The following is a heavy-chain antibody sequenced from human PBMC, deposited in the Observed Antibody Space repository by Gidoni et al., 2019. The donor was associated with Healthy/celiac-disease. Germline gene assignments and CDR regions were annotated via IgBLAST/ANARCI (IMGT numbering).Heavy chain of an antibody. CDR2: IFSNDEK. J-gene: IGHJ4*02. CDR3: ARIPRAAAGTTGAVDY. CDR1: GFSLSTARMG. Sequence: QVTLKESGPVLVKPTETLTLTFTVSGFSLSTARMGVSWIRQPPGKALEWLAHIFSNDEKSYSTSLKSRLTISKDTSKSQVVLTMTNMDPVDTATYYCARIPRAAAGTTGAVDYWGQGTLVTVSS. V-gene: IGHV2-26*01. D-gene: IGHD6-13*01.